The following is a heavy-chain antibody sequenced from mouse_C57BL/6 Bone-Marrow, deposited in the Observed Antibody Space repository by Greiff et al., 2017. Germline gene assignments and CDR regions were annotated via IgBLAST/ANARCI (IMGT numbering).Heavy chain of an antibody. J-gene: IGHJ3*01. D-gene: IGHD2-4*01. CDR3: ARGGYDYDGFAY. CDR2: IYPRSGNT. V-gene: IGHV1-81*01. CDR1: GYTLTSYG. Sequence: VQLQQSGAELARPGASVKLSCKASGYTLTSYGISWVKQRTGQGLEWIGEIYPRSGNTYYNEKFKGKATLTADKSSSTAYMELRSLTSEDSAVYFCARGGYDYDGFAYWGQGTLVTVSA.